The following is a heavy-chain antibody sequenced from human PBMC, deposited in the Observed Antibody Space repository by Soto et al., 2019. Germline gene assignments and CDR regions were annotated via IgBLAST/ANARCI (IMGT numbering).Heavy chain of an antibody. V-gene: IGHV3-23*01. CDR3: AKGSIEYSASVDN. CDR2: ISARGGSS. Sequence: EVQLLESGGGLVQPGGSLRLSCAASGFSFSSYAMVWVRQAPEKGLEWVSVISARGGSSYFADSVKGRFTISRDNSKNVLSLEMNSLRAEDTAIYFCAKGSIEYSASVDNWGQGTLVLVSS. CDR1: GFSFSSYA. J-gene: IGHJ4*02. D-gene: IGHD5-12*01.